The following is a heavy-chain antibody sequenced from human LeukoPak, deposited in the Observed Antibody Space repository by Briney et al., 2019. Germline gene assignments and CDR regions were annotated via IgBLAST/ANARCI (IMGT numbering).Heavy chain of an antibody. V-gene: IGHV1-2*02. CDR3: ARDRGDKGYCSGGSCPSPYNWFDP. Sequence: ASVKVSCKASGYTFTGYYMHWVRQAPGQGLEWMGWINPNSGGTNYAQKFQGRVTMTRDTSISTAYMELSRLRSDDTAVYYCARDRGDKGYCSGGSCPSPYNWFDPWGQGTLVTVSS. D-gene: IGHD2-15*01. CDR1: GYTFTGYY. J-gene: IGHJ5*02. CDR2: INPNSGGT.